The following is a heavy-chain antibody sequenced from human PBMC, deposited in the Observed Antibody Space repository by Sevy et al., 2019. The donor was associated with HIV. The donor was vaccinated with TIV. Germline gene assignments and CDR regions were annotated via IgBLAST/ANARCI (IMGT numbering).Heavy chain of an antibody. J-gene: IGHJ4*02. CDR1: GGSVSSYY. CDR3: ARASRGYNKYYFDY. Sequence: SETLSLTCTVSGGSVSSYYWSWIRQPPGKGLEWIGYIYYSGSTYYNPSLKSRVTISVDTSKNQFSLKLSSVTAADTAVYYCARASRGYNKYYFDYWGQGTLVTVSS. CDR2: IYYSGST. V-gene: IGHV4-59*02. D-gene: IGHD6-25*01.